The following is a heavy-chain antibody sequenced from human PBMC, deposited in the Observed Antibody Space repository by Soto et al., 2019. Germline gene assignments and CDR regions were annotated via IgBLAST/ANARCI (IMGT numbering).Heavy chain of an antibody. CDR2: ISGAGDTT. CDR1: GFTFTNYG. V-gene: IGHV3-23*01. D-gene: IGHD3-16*02. J-gene: IGHJ4*02. Sequence: EVRLLESGGGLVQPGGSLRLSCEGSGFTFTNYGMDWVRQAPGKGLEWISFISGAGDTTYYADSVKGRFIISRDNSKNTRYLQMNSLRAEDTALYYCAKSFTQSNVWRAYRHKTHFDYWGQGALVTVTS. CDR3: AKSFTQSNVWRAYRHKTHFDY.